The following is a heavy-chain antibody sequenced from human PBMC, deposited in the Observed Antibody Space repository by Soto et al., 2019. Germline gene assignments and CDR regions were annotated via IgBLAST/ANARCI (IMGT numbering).Heavy chain of an antibody. CDR2: IYWDDDK. V-gene: IGHV2-5*02. D-gene: IGHD2-15*01. CDR3: AHRKKTVVVATYFDY. J-gene: IGHJ4*02. CDR1: GFSLTTRGEG. Sequence: QITLRESGPALVKPTQTLTLTCTFSGFSLTTRGEGVGWIRQPPGKAPEWLALIYWDDDKRYSPSLKNRLTISGDTSRSQVVLTITNMDPVDTATYYCAHRKKTVVVATYFDYWGQGTLVTVS.